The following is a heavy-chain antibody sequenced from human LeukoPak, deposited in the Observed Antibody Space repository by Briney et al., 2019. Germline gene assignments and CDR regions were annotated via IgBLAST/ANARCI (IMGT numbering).Heavy chain of an antibody. V-gene: IGHV4-4*02. D-gene: IGHD4-23*01. CDR1: GGSISSSNW. J-gene: IGHJ2*01. CDR2: IYHTGGT. CDR3: VRLSVVSPHRYFDL. Sequence: SETLSLTCAVSGGSISSSNWWSWVRQPPGKGLEWIAYIYHTGGTNYNPSLKSRVTISLDTSKNQFSLRLTSVTAADTAVYHCVRLSVVSPHRYFDLWGRGTLVTVSS.